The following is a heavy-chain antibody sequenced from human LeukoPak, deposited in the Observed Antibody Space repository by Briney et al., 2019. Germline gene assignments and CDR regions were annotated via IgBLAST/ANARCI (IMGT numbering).Heavy chain of an antibody. D-gene: IGHD1-20*01. CDR3: ARDNWSAAPGAFAP. V-gene: IGHV3-21*01. J-gene: IGHJ5*02. Sequence: GGSLRLPCAASGFTFSSYSMNWVRQAPGKGLEWVSSITKSSNYKYYADSVKGRFTVSRDNAENSLYLQMDSLRAEDTAVYFCARDNWSAAPGAFAPWGQGILVTVSS. CDR1: GFTFSSYS. CDR2: ITKSSNYK.